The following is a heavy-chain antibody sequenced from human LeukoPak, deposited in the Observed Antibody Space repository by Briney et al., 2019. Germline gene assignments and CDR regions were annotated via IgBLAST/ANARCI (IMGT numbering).Heavy chain of an antibody. CDR1: GFTFSTYA. J-gene: IGHJ5*01. D-gene: IGHD5/OR15-5a*01. Sequence: GGSLRLSCAPSGFTFSTYAMGWVRQAPGKGLEWVSSISANGAGAYYADSVKGRATISRDNSKNTLYLQMDSLRAEDTAIYYCARDANAGYSVNWFDPWGQGTLVTVSS. CDR2: ISANGAGA. CDR3: ARDANAGYSVNWFDP. V-gene: IGHV3-23*01.